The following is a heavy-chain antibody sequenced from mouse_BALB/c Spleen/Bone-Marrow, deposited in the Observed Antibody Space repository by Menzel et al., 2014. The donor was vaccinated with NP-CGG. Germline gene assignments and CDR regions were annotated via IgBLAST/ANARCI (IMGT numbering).Heavy chain of an antibody. J-gene: IGHJ2*01. CDR1: GYAFTNYL. Sequence: VQPQQSGPELVRPGTSVKVSCKASGYAFTNYLMEWIKQRPGQGLEWIGVINPGSGGTNYNEKFKGKATLTADKSSSTAYMQLSSLTSDDSAVYFCARRIYYAMGYWGQGTTLTVSS. CDR2: INPGSGGT. CDR3: ARRIYYAMGY. V-gene: IGHV1-54*01. D-gene: IGHD2-1*01.